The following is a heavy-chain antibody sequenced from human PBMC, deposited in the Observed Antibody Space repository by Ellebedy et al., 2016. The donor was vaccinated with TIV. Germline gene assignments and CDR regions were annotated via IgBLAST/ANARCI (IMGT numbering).Heavy chain of an antibody. D-gene: IGHD3-10*01. V-gene: IGHV3-43*01. CDR2: ITWDGSDT. CDR1: GFFFDDYT. Sequence: GESLKISXPASGFFFDDYTMHWVRHVPGKGLEWVSLITWDGSDTFYADSVRGRFTISRDNIKNSLYLQMDSLKTEDAALYYCAKESGFGSEGLDSWGRGSLVTVSS. J-gene: IGHJ4*02. CDR3: AKESGFGSEGLDS.